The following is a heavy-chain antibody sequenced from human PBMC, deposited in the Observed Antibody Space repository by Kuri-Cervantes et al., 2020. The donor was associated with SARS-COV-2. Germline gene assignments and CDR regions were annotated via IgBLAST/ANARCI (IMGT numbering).Heavy chain of an antibody. CDR3: VRDGDHWNFDY. CDR1: GFTFSDYY. J-gene: IGHJ4*02. D-gene: IGHD1-1*01. V-gene: IGHV3-74*01. Sequence: GESLKISCEASGFTFSDYYMSWVRQAPGKGLVWVSRINPDGSYTNNADSVKGRFTLSRDNAKNMLFLQMNSLRAEDTAVYYCVRDGDHWNFDYWGQGTLVTVSS. CDR2: INPDGSYT.